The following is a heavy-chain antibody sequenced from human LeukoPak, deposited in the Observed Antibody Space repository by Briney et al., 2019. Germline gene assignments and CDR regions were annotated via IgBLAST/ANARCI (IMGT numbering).Heavy chain of an antibody. V-gene: IGHV4-59*01. J-gene: IGHJ4*02. Sequence: PSETLSLTCTVSGGSISSYYWSWIRQPPGKGLEWIGYIYYSGSTNYNPSLKSRVTISVDTSKNQFSLKLSSVTAADTAVYYCARGEWTFDYWGQGTLVTVSS. CDR1: GGSISSYY. CDR3: ARGEWTFDY. CDR2: IYYSGST. D-gene: IGHD3-3*01.